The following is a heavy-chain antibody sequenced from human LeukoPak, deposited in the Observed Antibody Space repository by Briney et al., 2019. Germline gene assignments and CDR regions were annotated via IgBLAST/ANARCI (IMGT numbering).Heavy chain of an antibody. J-gene: IGHJ4*02. CDR2: LSRSTTII. CDR3: ARSGWYDDFDY. D-gene: IGHD6-19*01. CDR1: GFNFNIWS. Sequence: GGSLRLSCAASGFNFNIWSMNWVRQAPGKWLEWISYLSRSTTIIYYADSVKGRFTISRDNAKNSLYLQMNSLRAEDTAMYHCARSGWYDDFDYLGQGTLVTVSS. V-gene: IGHV3-48*01.